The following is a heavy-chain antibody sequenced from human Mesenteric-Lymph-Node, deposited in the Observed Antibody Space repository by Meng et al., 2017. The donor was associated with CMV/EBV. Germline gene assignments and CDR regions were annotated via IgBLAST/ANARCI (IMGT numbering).Heavy chain of an antibody. D-gene: IGHD3-22*01. CDR2: ISSSNTI. J-gene: IGHJ6*02. V-gene: IGHV3-69-1*02. Sequence: GESLKISCAASGFTVSSNYMSWVRQAPGKGLEWVSSISSSNTIYYADSVKGRFTISRDNAKNSLYLQMNSLRAEDTAVYYCARETYYYDSSGSHYYYYGMDVWGQGTTVTVSS. CDR3: ARETYYYDSSGSHYYYYGMDV. CDR1: GFTVSSNY.